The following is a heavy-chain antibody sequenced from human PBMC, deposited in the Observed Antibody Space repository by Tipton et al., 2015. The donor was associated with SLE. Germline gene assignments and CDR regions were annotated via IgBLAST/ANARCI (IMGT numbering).Heavy chain of an antibody. J-gene: IGHJ4*02. D-gene: IGHD1-7*01. V-gene: IGHV5-51*03. CDR3: VGSQRNWNYVYFDS. Sequence: QLVQSGPEVKKPGESLQISCRSSGYSFIHYWIGWVRRMPGKGLEWMGIIYPGDSDTRYSPSFQGQVTISADKSISTAYLQWSNLRATDTAVYYCVGSQRNWNYVYFDSWGQGTLVTVSS. CDR1: GYSFIHYW. CDR2: IYPGDSDT.